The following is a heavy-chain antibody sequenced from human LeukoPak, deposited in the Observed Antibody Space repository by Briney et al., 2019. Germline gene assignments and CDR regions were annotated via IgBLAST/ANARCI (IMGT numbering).Heavy chain of an antibody. V-gene: IGHV3-9*01. Sequence: GRSLRLSCAASGFTFDDYSMHWVRQTPGKGPAWVSGISWNSGSIGYADSVKGRFTISRDNAKNSLYLQMNSLRAEDTALYYCAKSARYQLYYFDYWGQGTLVTVSS. CDR2: ISWNSGSI. J-gene: IGHJ4*02. D-gene: IGHD2-2*01. CDR1: GFTFDDYS. CDR3: AKSARYQLYYFDY.